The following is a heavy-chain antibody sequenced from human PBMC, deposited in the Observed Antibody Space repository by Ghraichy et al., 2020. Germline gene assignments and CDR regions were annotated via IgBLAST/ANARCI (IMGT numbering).Heavy chain of an antibody. D-gene: IGHD6-13*01. CDR3: ARDSGIAAANS. CDR2: INLDGNQK. CDR1: GFTFSSHW. Sequence: GGSLRLSCAISGFTFSSHWMRWVRQAPGKGLEWVANINLDGNQKYFVDSVKGRFTISRDNAKNLLFLQMTSLRADDTAVYYCARDSGIAAANSWGQGTLVTVSS. J-gene: IGHJ4*02. V-gene: IGHV3-7*01.